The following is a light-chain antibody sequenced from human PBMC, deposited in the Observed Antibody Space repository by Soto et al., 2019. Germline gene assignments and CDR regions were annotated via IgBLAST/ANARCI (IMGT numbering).Light chain of an antibody. CDR2: EVN. CDR1: SSDVGGYNY. J-gene: IGLJ2*01. V-gene: IGLV2-8*01. CDR3: NSYGGSNNYVI. Sequence: QSALTQPASVSGSPGQSITISCTGTSSDVGGYNYVSWYQQHPGKAPKLMIYEVNKRPSGVPDRFSGSKSGNTASLTVSGLQAEDEADYYCNSYGGSNNYVIFGGGTKLTVL.